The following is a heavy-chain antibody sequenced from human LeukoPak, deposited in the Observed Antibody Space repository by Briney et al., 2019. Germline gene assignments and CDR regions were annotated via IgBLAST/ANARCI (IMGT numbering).Heavy chain of an antibody. Sequence: SETLSLTCTVSGGSISSGDYYWSWIRQPPGKGLEWIGYIYYSGSTYYNPSLKSRVTISVDTSKNQFSLKLSSVTAADTAVYYCARDTLTGKERWFDPWGQGTLVTVSS. D-gene: IGHD3-9*01. CDR2: IYYSGST. V-gene: IGHV4-30-4*01. CDR3: ARDTLTGKERWFDP. J-gene: IGHJ5*02. CDR1: GGSISSGDYY.